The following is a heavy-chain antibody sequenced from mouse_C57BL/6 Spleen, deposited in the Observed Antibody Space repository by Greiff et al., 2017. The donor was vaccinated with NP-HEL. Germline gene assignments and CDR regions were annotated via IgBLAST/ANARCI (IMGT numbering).Heavy chain of an antibody. V-gene: IGHV2-9-1*01. Sequence: VKLVESGPGLVAPSQSLSITCTVSGFSLTSYAISWVRPPPGKGLEWLGVIWTGGGKNYNSALKSRLSISKDNSKSQVFLKMNSLQTDDTARYYCARGGLGRDFDVWGTGTTVTCSS. CDR2: IWTGGGK. J-gene: IGHJ1*03. CDR3: ARGGLGRDFDV. CDR1: GFSLTSYA. D-gene: IGHD4-1*01.